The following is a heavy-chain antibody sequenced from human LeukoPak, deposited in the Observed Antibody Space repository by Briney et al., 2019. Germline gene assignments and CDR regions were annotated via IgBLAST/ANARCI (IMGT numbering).Heavy chain of an antibody. CDR1: GGSTSSYY. CDR3: ARSPVLLFLEWPYLDF. J-gene: IGHJ4*02. D-gene: IGHD3-3*01. Sequence: PSETLSLTCTVSGGSTSSYYGGWIRQPPGKGLEWIGYIYYSGSTTYNPSLKSRVTISVETPKNQFSLKLSSVPAADTAVYYCARSPVLLFLEWPYLDFWGQGTLVTVSS. CDR2: IYYSGST. V-gene: IGHV4-59*01.